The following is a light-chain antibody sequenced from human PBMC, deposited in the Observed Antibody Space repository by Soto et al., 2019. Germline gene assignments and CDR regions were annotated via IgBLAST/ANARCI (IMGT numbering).Light chain of an antibody. Sequence: EIVMTQSPATLSVSPGERATLSCTASKRVSSNLAWYQQKPGQAPRLLIYGASTRATGIPARFSGSGSGTEFILTISSLQSEDFAVYYCQQYNNWPPYTFGPGTKLEIK. V-gene: IGKV3-15*01. CDR3: QQYNNWPPYT. J-gene: IGKJ2*01. CDR1: KRVSSN. CDR2: GAS.